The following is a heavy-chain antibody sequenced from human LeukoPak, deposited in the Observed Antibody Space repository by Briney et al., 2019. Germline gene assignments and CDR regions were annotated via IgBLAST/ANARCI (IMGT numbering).Heavy chain of an antibody. D-gene: IGHD1-26*01. V-gene: IGHV1-18*01. Sequence: GASVKVSCKASGYTFTSYPIGWVRQAPGQGLEWMGWISAYNGYTNYAQSLQGRVTMTTDTSTSTAYMELRSLRSDDTAMHYCARVGGSYEGLIDYWGQGTLVTVSS. J-gene: IGHJ4*02. CDR2: ISAYNGYT. CDR3: ARVGGSYEGLIDY. CDR1: GYTFTSYP.